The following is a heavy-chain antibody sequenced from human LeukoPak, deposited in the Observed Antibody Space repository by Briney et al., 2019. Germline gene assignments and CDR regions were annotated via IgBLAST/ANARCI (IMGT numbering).Heavy chain of an antibody. CDR2: IYPGDSDT. CDR3: ARHGHSSSQKNYYYYYMDV. J-gene: IGHJ6*03. Sequence: GESLKISCKVSGYSFTSYWIGWVRQMPGKGLEWMGIIYPGDSDTRYSPSFQGQVTISADKSISTAYLQWSSLKASDTAMYYCARHGHSSSQKNYYYYYMDVWGKGTTVTVSS. V-gene: IGHV5-51*01. CDR1: GYSFTSYW. D-gene: IGHD6-6*01.